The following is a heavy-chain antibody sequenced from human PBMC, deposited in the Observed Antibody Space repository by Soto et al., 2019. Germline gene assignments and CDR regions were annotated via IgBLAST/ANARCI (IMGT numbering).Heavy chain of an antibody. CDR1: GGSISSSSYY. J-gene: IGHJ3*02. CDR2: IYYSGST. D-gene: IGHD2-21*01. CDR3: ASPGRYCGGDCYDAFDI. V-gene: IGHV4-39*01. Sequence: SETLSLTCTVSGGSISSSSYYWGWIRQPPGKGLEWIGSIYYSGSTYYNPSLKSRVTISVDTSRNQFSLKLSSVTAADTAVYYCASPGRYCGGDCYDAFDIWGQGTMVTVSS.